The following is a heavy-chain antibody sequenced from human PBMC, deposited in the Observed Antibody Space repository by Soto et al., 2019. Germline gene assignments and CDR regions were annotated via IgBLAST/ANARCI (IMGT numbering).Heavy chain of an antibody. D-gene: IGHD6-6*01. CDR3: ARTSKVDC. CDR1: CGSFRGYY. J-gene: IGHJ4*02. CDR2: INHSGST. V-gene: IGHV4-34*01. Sequence: QVQLQQWGAGLLKPSETLSLTCAVYCGSFRGYYWSWIRQPPGKGLEWIGEINHSGSTNYNPSLKSRVTMSVDTSKHQFSLTLSSVTAADTAVYYCARTSKVDCWGQGTLVTVSS.